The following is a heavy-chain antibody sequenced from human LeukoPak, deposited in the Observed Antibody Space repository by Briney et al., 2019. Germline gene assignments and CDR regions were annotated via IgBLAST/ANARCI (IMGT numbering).Heavy chain of an antibody. CDR3: ARDRVTDDAFDI. Sequence: GGSLRLSCAASGFTFSIYAMSWVRQAPGKGLEWVSAISGSGGTAYYADSVKGRFTISRDNAKNSLYLQMNSLRAEDTAVYYCARDRVTDDAFDIWGQGTMVTVSS. CDR1: GFTFSIYA. J-gene: IGHJ3*02. CDR2: ISGSGGTA. V-gene: IGHV3-23*01. D-gene: IGHD2-21*02.